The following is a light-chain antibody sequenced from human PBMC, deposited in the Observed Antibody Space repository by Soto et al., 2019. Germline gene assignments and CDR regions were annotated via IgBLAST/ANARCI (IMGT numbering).Light chain of an antibody. Sequence: EIVLTQSPGTLSLSPGEGATLSCRASQSVRSSYLAWFQQKPGQAPRLLIYGASSRATGIPDRFSGSGSGTDFTLTISRLEPEDFEVYSCQQYGSSPITFGQGTRLEMK. CDR3: QQYGSSPIT. CDR1: QSVRSSY. J-gene: IGKJ5*01. V-gene: IGKV3-20*01. CDR2: GAS.